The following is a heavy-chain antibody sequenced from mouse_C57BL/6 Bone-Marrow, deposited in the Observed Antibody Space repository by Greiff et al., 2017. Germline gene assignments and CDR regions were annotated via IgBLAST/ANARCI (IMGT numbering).Heavy chain of an antibody. CDR3: ARGVPIYDGYDDWYFDV. V-gene: IGHV1-69*01. CDR1: GYTFTSYW. Sequence: QVQLQQPGAELVMPGASVKLSCKASGYTFTSYWMHWVKQRPGQGLEWIGEIDPSDSYTNYNQKLKGKSTLTVDKSSSTAYMQLSSLTSEDSSVYYCARGVPIYDGYDDWYFDVWGTGTTVTVSS. CDR2: IDPSDSYT. D-gene: IGHD2-3*01. J-gene: IGHJ1*03.